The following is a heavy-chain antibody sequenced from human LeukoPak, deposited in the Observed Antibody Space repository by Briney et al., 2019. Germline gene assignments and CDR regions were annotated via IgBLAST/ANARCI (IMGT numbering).Heavy chain of an antibody. J-gene: IGHJ4*02. CDR2: IYHSGST. CDR1: AGSISSDY. CDR3: ARDAAPYRPNPYSGYPPGNFDY. Sequence: SETLSLTCSVSAGSISSDYWSWIRQPPGKGLEWIGYIYHSGSTRYNPSLKSRVSISMDTSNNQFSLQLNSVTPEDTAVYYCARDAAPYRPNPYSGYPPGNFDYWGQGTLVTVSS. D-gene: IGHD5-12*01. V-gene: IGHV4-59*12.